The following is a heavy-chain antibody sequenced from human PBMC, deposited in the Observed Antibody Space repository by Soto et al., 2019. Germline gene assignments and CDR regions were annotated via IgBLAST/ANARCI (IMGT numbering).Heavy chain of an antibody. CDR3: ARVVRKYGDY. CDR1: GYSFTTYW. Sequence: LGESLKISCKGSGYSFTTYWIGWVRQMPGKGLEWMGIIYPGDSDTRYSPSFQGQVIISADKSISTAYLQWSSLKASDTAIYYCARVVRKYGDYWGQGTLVTVSS. CDR2: IYPGDSDT. V-gene: IGHV5-51*01. D-gene: IGHD3-10*01. J-gene: IGHJ4*02.